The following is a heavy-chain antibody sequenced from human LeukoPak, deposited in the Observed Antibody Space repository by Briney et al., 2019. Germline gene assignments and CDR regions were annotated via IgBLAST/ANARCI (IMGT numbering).Heavy chain of an antibody. D-gene: IGHD3-10*01. V-gene: IGHV4-61*09. CDR3: ARVTAPFYGSGTDY. CDR1: GGSISSGTYH. Sequence: PSETLFLTCTVSGGSISSGTYHWSWIRQPAGKGLEWIGHIYTSGSTNYNYNPSLKSRVTTSVDTSKNQFSLKLSSVTAADAAVYYCARVTAPFYGSGTDYWGQGTLVTVSS. J-gene: IGHJ4*02. CDR2: IYTSGSTNY.